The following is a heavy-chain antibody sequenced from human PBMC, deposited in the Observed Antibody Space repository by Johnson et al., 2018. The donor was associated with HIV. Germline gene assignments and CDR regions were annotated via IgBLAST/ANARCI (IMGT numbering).Heavy chain of an antibody. V-gene: IGHV3-53*01. D-gene: IGHD3-3*01. J-gene: IGHJ3*02. Sequence: VQLVESGGGLIQPGGSLRLSCAASGFTVSSNYMSWVRQAPGKGLEWVSVIYSGGSTYYADSVKGRFTTSRDNSKNTLYLQMNSLRAEDTAVYYCASAGRNFWSGYDAFDIWGQGTMVTVSS. CDR3: ASAGRNFWSGYDAFDI. CDR1: GFTVSSNY. CDR2: IYSGGST.